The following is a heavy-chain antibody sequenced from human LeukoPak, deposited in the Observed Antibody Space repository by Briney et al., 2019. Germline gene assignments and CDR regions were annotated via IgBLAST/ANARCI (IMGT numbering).Heavy chain of an antibody. D-gene: IGHD3-22*01. Sequence: SVKVSCKASGVTSISYAISCVRQAPGQGLEWVGGINHILGTANYAQKFQGRVTINEDESTSTAYIELSSLRSEDTAVYYCASRYYYDSSGYRLDYWGQGTLVTVSS. CDR2: INHILGTA. CDR3: ASRYYYDSSGYRLDY. J-gene: IGHJ4*02. V-gene: IGHV1-69*13. CDR1: GVTSISYA.